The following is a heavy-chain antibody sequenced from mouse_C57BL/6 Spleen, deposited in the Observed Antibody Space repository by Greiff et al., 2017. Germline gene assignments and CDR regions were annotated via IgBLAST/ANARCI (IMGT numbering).Heavy chain of an antibody. D-gene: IGHD2-4*01. Sequence: EVMLVESGEGLVKPGGSLKLSCAASGFTFSSYAMSWVRQTPEKRLEWVAYISSGGDYIYYADTVKGRFTISRDNARNTLYLQMSSLKSEDTAMYYCTREEDDYDSFDYWGQGTTLTVSS. CDR2: ISSGGDYI. CDR3: TREEDDYDSFDY. CDR1: GFTFSSYA. V-gene: IGHV5-9-1*02. J-gene: IGHJ2*01.